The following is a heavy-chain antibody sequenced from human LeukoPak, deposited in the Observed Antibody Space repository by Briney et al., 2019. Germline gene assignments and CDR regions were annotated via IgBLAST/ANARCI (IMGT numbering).Heavy chain of an antibody. CDR3: AREVYCTSTRCTDY. CDR1: GASISSYY. CDR2: IFNSGTT. J-gene: IGHJ4*02. Sequence: SETLSLTCTVSGASISSYYWSWIRQPPGKGLEWIGYIFNSGTTNYNPSLKSRVTISVDTFKNQFSLKLSSVTAADTAVYYCAREVYCTSTRCTDYWGQGNLVTVSS. D-gene: IGHD2-2*01. V-gene: IGHV4-59*01.